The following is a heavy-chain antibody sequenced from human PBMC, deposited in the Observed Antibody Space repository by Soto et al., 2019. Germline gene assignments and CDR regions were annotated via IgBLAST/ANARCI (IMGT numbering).Heavy chain of an antibody. CDR3: AHLDEDCATTTCYEGFDP. D-gene: IGHD2-2*01. J-gene: IGHJ5*02. Sequence: QITLKESGPALVKPTQTLTLTCSFSGFSLSTSGVGVGWIRQPPGKALEWLALVYWNDHKRYSPSLKNRITITNDTAKNQVVLTVTNVDPVDTATYYCAHLDEDCATTTCYEGFDPWGQGTLVTVSS. V-gene: IGHV2-5*01. CDR1: GFSLSTSGVG. CDR2: VYWNDHK.